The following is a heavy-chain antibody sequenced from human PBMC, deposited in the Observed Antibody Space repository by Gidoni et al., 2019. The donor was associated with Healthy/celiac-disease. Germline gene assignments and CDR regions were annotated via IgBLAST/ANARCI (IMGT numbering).Heavy chain of an antibody. V-gene: IGHV3-30*02. J-gene: IGHJ4*02. CDR1: GFTFSSYG. CDR3: AKDCSTGDYFDS. Sequence: QVQLVESGGGVVQPGGSLRRSCAASGFTFSSYGMHWVRQAPGKGLEWVAFIRYDGSNKYYADSVKGRFTISRDNSKNTLYLQMNSLRAEDTAVYYCAKDCSTGDYFDSWGQGTLVTVSS. D-gene: IGHD6-13*01. CDR2: IRYDGSNK.